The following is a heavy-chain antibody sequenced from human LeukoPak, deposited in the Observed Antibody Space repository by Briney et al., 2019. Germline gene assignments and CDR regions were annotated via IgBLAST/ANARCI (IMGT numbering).Heavy chain of an antibody. V-gene: IGHV1-2*02. J-gene: IGHJ4*02. D-gene: IGHD6-13*01. CDR1: GYTFTCYY. CDR3: ARVPGPAAAIDY. CDR2: INPNSGGT. Sequence: ASLKVSCKASGYTFTCYYMHWVRQAPGQGLEWMGWINPNSGGTNYAQKFQGRVTMTRDTSISTAYMELSRLRSDDTAVYYCARVPGPAAAIDYWGQGTLVTVSS.